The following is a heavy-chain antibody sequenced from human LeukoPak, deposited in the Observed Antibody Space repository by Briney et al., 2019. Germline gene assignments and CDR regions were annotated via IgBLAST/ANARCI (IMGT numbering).Heavy chain of an antibody. CDR3: ARDGPFFGSVRGVIISDYYYYMDV. D-gene: IGHD3-10*01. J-gene: IGHJ6*03. CDR2: IYTSGST. Sequence: PSETLSLTCTVSGGSISSYYWSWIRQPAGKGLEWIGGIYTSGSTSDNPSLKSRGAMSVDTSKNRFSLNLTSVTAADTAVYYCARDGPFFGSVRGVIISDYYYYMDVWGKGTTVTISS. V-gene: IGHV4-4*07. CDR1: GGSISSYY.